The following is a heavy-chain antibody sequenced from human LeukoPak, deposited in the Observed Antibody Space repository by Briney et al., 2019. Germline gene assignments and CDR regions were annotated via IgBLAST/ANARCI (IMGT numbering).Heavy chain of an antibody. V-gene: IGHV1-8*01. J-gene: IGHJ6*02. Sequence: ASVKVSCKASGYTFTSYDINWVRQATGQGLEWMGWINPNSGNTGYAQKFQDRVTMTRNTSISTAYMELSSLRSEDTAVYYCALTCRGYSGLGYYYGMDVWGQGTTVTVSS. CDR1: GYTFTSYD. CDR3: ALTCRGYSGLGYYYGMDV. CDR2: INPNSGNT. D-gene: IGHD5-12*01.